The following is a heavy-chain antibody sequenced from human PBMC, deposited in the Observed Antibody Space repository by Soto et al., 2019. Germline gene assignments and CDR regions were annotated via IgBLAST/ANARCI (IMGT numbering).Heavy chain of an antibody. CDR1: GGSISSGAYY. CDR3: ARGGRQQLVSVDY. Sequence: QVQLQESGPGLVKPSQTLSLTCTVSGGSISSGAYYWSWIRQHPGKGLEWIGYIYHSGTTYYNPSLKSRVTISVDTSKNQFSLKVRSVTAADTAVYYCARGGRQQLVSVDYWDQGALVTVSS. CDR2: IYHSGTT. J-gene: IGHJ4*02. V-gene: IGHV4-31*03. D-gene: IGHD6-13*01.